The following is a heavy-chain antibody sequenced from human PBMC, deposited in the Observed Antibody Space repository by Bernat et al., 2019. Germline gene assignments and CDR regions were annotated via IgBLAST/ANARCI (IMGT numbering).Heavy chain of an antibody. D-gene: IGHD6-19*01. Sequence: QVQLVQSVPEVTKPGVSVKVSCKPSGDTFKNDYMNWIRQAPGLGLEWMGVLNPTGERTTYAPPFKGKVSMTLDTSTSTLYLELRSPTPEDTAVYFCARSDSGGSMSFDSWGQGPLVIVSS. CDR1: GDTFKNDY. J-gene: IGHJ4*02. V-gene: IGHV1-46*02. CDR2: LNPTGERT. CDR3: ARSDSGGSMSFDS.